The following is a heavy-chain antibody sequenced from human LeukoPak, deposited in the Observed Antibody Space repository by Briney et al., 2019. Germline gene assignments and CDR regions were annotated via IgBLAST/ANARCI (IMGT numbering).Heavy chain of an antibody. CDR1: GFTFSSYA. CDR3: SRDGPTGGSYFDY. CDR2: ISGSGGST. Sequence: GGSLRLSCAASGFTFSSYAMSWVRQSPGKGLEWVSDISGSGGSTYYTDSVKGGFTISRENSKHALYLQKNRLRAEDTPVYYCSRDGPTGGSYFDYWGQGTLVTVSS. V-gene: IGHV3-23*01. J-gene: IGHJ4*02. D-gene: IGHD1-26*01.